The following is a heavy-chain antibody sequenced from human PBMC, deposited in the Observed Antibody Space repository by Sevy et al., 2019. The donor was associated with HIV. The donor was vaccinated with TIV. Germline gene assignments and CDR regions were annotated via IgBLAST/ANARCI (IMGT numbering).Heavy chain of an antibody. D-gene: IGHD5-12*01. CDR2: IYTSGTT. V-gene: IGHV4-4*07. J-gene: IGHJ6*02. Sequence: SETLSLTCTVSGGSVSRYYWSWIRQPAGKGLEWIGRIYTSGTTNYNPSLKSRVTMSVDTSKNQFSLKLTSVTAADTAVYYCARVRATHMDVWGQGTTVTVSS. CDR1: GGSVSRYY. CDR3: ARVRATHMDV.